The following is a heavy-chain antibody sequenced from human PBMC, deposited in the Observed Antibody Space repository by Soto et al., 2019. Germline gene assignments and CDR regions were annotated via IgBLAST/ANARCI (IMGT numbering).Heavy chain of an antibody. D-gene: IGHD2-15*01. CDR2: ISYDGSNK. J-gene: IGHJ5*02. CDR3: AKDRLFCGGGSCYLSEGCSDP. V-gene: IGHV3-30*18. CDR1: GFTFSSYG. Sequence: QVQLVESGGGVVQPGRSLRLSCAASGFTFSSYGMHWVRQAPGKGLEWVAVISYDGSNKYYADSVKGRFTISRDNSKNSLYLQMNGLRAEDTAVYYCAKDRLFCGGGSCYLSEGCSDPWGKGPLVTVSS.